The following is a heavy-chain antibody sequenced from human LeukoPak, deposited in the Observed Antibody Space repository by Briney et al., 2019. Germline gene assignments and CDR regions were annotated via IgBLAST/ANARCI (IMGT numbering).Heavy chain of an antibody. CDR1: GFPFRSYA. D-gene: IGHD3-3*01. CDR2: ISGSGGST. CDR3: AKDLSNYDIKYYYYMDV. Sequence: GGSVRLPCAVSGFPFRSYAMRWARQARGKGLERVSAISGSGGSTYYADSVKGRFTISRDNSKNTLYLQMNSLRAEDTAVYYCAKDLSNYDIKYYYYMDVWGKGTTVTVSS. V-gene: IGHV3-23*01. J-gene: IGHJ6*03.